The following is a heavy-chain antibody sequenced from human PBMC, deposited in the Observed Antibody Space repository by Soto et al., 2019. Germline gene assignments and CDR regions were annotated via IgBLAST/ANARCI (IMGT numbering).Heavy chain of an antibody. CDR1: GFTFDDYA. D-gene: IGHD3-3*01. J-gene: IGHJ6*02. Sequence: GGSLRLSCAASGFTFDDYAMHWVRQAPGKGLEWVSLISWDGGSTYYADSVKGRFTISRDNSKNSLYLQMNSLRAEDTALYYCAKDVGHPNLGRITIFGVAYGMDVWGQGTTVTVSS. CDR3: AKDVGHPNLGRITIFGVAYGMDV. V-gene: IGHV3-43D*04. CDR2: ISWDGGST.